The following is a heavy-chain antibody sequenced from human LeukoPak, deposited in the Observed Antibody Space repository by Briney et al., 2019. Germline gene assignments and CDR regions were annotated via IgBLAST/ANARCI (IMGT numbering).Heavy chain of an antibody. CDR2: IYISEST. Sequence: PSQRLSLTCTVSGGFIISGSYYWTWLRQPAGKGLEWIGRIYISESTNYNPSLKSRVTISLHASKNQFSLKLTSVPAADTAVYYGARVDPVVATGPWGQGTLVTV. CDR3: ARVDPVVATGP. D-gene: IGHD2-15*01. J-gene: IGHJ5*02. CDR1: GGFIISGSYY. V-gene: IGHV4-61*02.